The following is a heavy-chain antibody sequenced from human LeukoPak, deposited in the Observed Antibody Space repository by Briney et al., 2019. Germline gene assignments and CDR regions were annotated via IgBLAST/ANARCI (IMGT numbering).Heavy chain of an antibody. J-gene: IGHJ4*02. CDR1: GYTFTSYG. CDR3: ARVSREQQLVRSQPFDY. V-gene: IGHV1-18*01. Sequence: ASVKVSCKASGYTFTSYGISWVRQAPGQGLEWMGWISAYNGNTNYAQKLQGRVTMTTDTSTSTAYMELRSLRSDDTAVYYCARVSREQQLVRSQPFDYWGQGTLVTVSP. D-gene: IGHD6-13*01. CDR2: ISAYNGNT.